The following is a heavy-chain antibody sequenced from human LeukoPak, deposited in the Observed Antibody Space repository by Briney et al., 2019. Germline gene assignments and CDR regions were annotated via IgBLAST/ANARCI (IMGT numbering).Heavy chain of an antibody. Sequence: SETLSLTCTVPGGSISSYYWSWIRQPAGKGLEWIGRIYTSGSTNYNPSLKSRITMSVDTSKNQFSLKLSSVTAADTAVYYCARGGSSSAYYYYYMDVWGKGTTVTVSS. CDR3: ARGGSSSAYYYYYMDV. CDR1: GGSISSYY. V-gene: IGHV4-4*07. CDR2: IYTSGST. J-gene: IGHJ6*03. D-gene: IGHD6-6*01.